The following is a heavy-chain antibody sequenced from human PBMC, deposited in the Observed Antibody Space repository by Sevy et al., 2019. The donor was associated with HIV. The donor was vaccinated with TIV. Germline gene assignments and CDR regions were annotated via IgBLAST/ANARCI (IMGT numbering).Heavy chain of an antibody. D-gene: IGHD5-18*01. Sequence: VGSLRLSCAASGFTFSDYYMSWIRQAPGKGLEWVSYISSSSSYTNYADSVKGRFTISRDNAKNSLYLQMNSLRAEDTAVYYCARRRGYSYGYFDYWGQGTLVTVSS. J-gene: IGHJ4*02. CDR1: GFTFSDYY. CDR2: ISSSSSYT. CDR3: ARRRGYSYGYFDY. V-gene: IGHV3-11*06.